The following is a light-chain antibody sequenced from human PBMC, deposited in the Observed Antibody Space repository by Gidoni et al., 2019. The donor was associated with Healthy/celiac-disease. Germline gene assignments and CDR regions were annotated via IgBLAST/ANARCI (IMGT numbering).Light chain of an antibody. Sequence: DIVMTQSPDSLAGSLGERASINCKSSQSVLSSSNNKNYLNWYQQKAGQPPKLLFYWASTRESGVPDRFSGGGSGTDFTLTISSLQAEDVAVYYCQSRLTFGGGTKVEIK. CDR2: WAS. V-gene: IGKV4-1*01. CDR1: QSVLSSSNNKNY. J-gene: IGKJ4*01. CDR3: QSRLT.